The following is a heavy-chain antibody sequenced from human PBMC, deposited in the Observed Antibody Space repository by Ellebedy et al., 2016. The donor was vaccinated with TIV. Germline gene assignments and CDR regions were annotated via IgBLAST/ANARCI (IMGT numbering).Heavy chain of an antibody. CDR1: GFTFSDSP. CDR3: TSYTKTVTTSGFDL. V-gene: IGHV3-73*01. CDR2: IRNKANTYAT. D-gene: IGHD4-11*01. Sequence: GGSLRLSCSASGFTFSDSPMHWVRQASGKGLEWVGRIRNKANTYATTYATSVKGRFTISRDDSKNTAYLQMDSLKTEDTAVYYCTSYTKTVTTSGFDLWGRGTLVTVSS. J-gene: IGHJ2*01.